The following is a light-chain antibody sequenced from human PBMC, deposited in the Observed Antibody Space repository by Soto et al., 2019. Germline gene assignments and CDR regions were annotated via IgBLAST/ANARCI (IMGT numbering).Light chain of an antibody. J-gene: IGKJ1*01. CDR1: QTVDRNY. V-gene: IGKV3-20*01. Sequence: EIVLTQSPGILSLSPGEGATLSCRASQTVDRNYFAWYQQKPGQAPRLLIYGISSRATGIPDRFRGSGSGTDFTLTISRLEPEDFAVYYCQHYGSSPRTFGQGTKVEIK. CDR2: GIS. CDR3: QHYGSSPRT.